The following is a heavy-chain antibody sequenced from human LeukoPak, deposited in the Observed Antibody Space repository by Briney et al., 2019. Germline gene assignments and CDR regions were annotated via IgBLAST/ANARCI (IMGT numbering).Heavy chain of an antibody. CDR1: GGSFSGYY. Sequence: PSETLSLTCAAYGGSFSGYYWSWIRQPPGKGLEWIGEINHSGSTNYNPSLKSRVTISVDTSKNQFSLKLSSVTAADTAVYYCARGSNYYDSSGPVRWFDPWGQGTLVTVSS. CDR3: ARGSNYYDSSGPVRWFDP. V-gene: IGHV4-34*01. CDR2: INHSGST. D-gene: IGHD3-22*01. J-gene: IGHJ5*02.